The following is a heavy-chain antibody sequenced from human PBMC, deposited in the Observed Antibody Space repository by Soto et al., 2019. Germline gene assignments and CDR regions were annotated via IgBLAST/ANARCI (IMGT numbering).Heavy chain of an antibody. CDR3: ARNRIAAAGTNWFDP. CDR1: GGSISSYY. Sequence: QVQLQESGPGLVKPSETLSLTCTVSGGSISSYYWSWIRQPAGKGLEWIGRIYTSGSTNYNPSLKSRVTMSVDTSKNQFSLKLSSVTAADTAGYYCARNRIAAAGTNWFDPWGQGTLVTVSS. CDR2: IYTSGST. J-gene: IGHJ5*02. D-gene: IGHD6-13*01. V-gene: IGHV4-4*07.